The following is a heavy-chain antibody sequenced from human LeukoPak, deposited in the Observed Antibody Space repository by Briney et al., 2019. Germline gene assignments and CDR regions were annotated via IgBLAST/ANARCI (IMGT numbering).Heavy chain of an antibody. D-gene: IGHD6-19*01. CDR2: MSPSSGNT. CDR1: GYTFTSYD. CDR3: ARARSGGYPDY. V-gene: IGHV1-8*01. Sequence: GASVKVSCKASGYTFTSYDINWVRQATGQGLEWLGWMSPSSGNTGYARQFQGGVTMTSDTSMSTAYMELSGLTSEDTAVYYCARARSGGYPDYWSQGSLVTVSS. J-gene: IGHJ4*02.